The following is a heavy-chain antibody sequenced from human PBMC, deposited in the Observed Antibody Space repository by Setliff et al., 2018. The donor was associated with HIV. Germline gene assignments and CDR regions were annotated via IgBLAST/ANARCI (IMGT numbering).Heavy chain of an antibody. Sequence: SVKVSCKASGGTFSSYAISWVRQAPGQGLEWMGGIIPILGTANYAQKFQGRVTITADESTNTGYVELSGLRFEDTAVYYCARESACSSTSCPKVLDYWGQGTLVTVSS. CDR2: IIPILGTA. V-gene: IGHV1-69*13. CDR1: GGTFSSYA. J-gene: IGHJ4*02. D-gene: IGHD2-2*01. CDR3: ARESACSSTSCPKVLDY.